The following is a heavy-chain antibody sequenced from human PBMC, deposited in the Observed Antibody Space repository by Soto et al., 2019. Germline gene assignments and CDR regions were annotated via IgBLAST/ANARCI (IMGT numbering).Heavy chain of an antibody. V-gene: IGHV4-59*01. D-gene: IGHD6-25*01. CDR2: IYHSGSS. CDR3: ARASAAGPYYYYGMDV. J-gene: IGHJ6*02. Sequence: SSETLSLTXPVPGGSISRYYWSWIRLSPRKGLEWFGYIYHSGSSKYNPSLKSRVTISVDTSNNQISLRVTSVTAADTAVYYCARASAAGPYYYYGMDVWGLGTTVTVSS. CDR1: GGSISRYY.